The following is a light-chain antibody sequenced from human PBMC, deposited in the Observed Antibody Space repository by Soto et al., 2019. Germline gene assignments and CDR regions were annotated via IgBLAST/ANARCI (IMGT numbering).Light chain of an antibody. CDR2: GAS. J-gene: IGKJ3*01. Sequence: DIVFTQSPGTLSLSPGERATLSCRASQSVTASYFAWYQQKPGQAPRLLIYGASSRATGIPDRFSGSGSGTDFTLTITRLEPEDFAVYYCQQYGSSMVTFGPGTKVDIK. V-gene: IGKV3-20*01. CDR1: QSVTASY. CDR3: QQYGSSMVT.